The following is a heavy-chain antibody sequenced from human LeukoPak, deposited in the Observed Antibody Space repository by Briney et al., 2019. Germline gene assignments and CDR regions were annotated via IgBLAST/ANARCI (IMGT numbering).Heavy chain of an antibody. D-gene: IGHD5-12*01. CDR1: GGSFSGYY. J-gene: IGHJ4*02. CDR3: GVVATLPYYFDY. Sequence: SSETLSLTCAVYGGSFSGYYWSWIRQPPGKGLEWIGEINHSGSTNYNPSLKSRVTISVDTSKNQFSLKLSSVTAADTAVYYCGVVATLPYYFDYWGQGTLVTVSS. CDR2: INHSGST. V-gene: IGHV4-34*01.